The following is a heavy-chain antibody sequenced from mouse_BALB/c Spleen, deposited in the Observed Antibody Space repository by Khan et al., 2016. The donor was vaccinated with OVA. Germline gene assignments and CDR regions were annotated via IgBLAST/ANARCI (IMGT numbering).Heavy chain of an antibody. CDR2: ISYDGIN. CDR3: ARDESAPYYFDY. D-gene: IGHD6-1*01. V-gene: IGHV3-6*02. CDR1: GYSITSGCY. Sequence: VQLKESGPGLVKPSQSLSLTCSVTGYSITSGCYWNWIRQFPGNKLEWMGYISYDGINNYNPSLKNRISITRDTSKNQFFLKLNSVTYEDTATYYCARDESAPYYFDYWGQGTTLTVSS. J-gene: IGHJ2*01.